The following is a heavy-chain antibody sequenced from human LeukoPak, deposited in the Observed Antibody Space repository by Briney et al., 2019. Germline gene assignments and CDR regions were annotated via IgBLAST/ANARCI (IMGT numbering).Heavy chain of an antibody. V-gene: IGHV3-30-3*01. Sequence: PGGSLRLSCAASGFTFNSYAMHWVRQAPGKGLEWVAVISYDGSNKYHADSVKGRFTISRDNSKNTLYLQMNSLRPEDTTVYYCANLPGSNRPDYWGQGNLVTVSS. CDR1: GFTFNSYA. J-gene: IGHJ4*02. CDR3: ANLPGSNRPDY. D-gene: IGHD1-14*01. CDR2: ISYDGSNK.